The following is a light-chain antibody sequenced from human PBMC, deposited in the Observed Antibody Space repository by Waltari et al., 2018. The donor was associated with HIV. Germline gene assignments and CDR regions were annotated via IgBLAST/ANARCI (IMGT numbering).Light chain of an antibody. CDR2: SND. CDR3: AAWDVSLNGLV. CDR1: SSPTGSTT. V-gene: IGLV1-44*01. Sequence: QSVLTQPPSASGTTGQRVTISCSGSSSPTGSTTVPWYQQLPATAPTLLISSNDQRPSGVPDRFSGSKSGTAASLDISGLQSEDEAGYYCAAWDVSLNGLVFGGGTKLTVL. J-gene: IGLJ2*01.